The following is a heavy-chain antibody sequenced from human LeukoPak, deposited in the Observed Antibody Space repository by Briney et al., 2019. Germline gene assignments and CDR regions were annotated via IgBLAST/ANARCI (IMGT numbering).Heavy chain of an antibody. V-gene: IGHV4-59*01. D-gene: IGHD1-26*01. CDR1: GGSISSYY. Sequence: SETLSLSCTVSGGSISSYYWSWIRQPPGKGLEWIGYIYYTGSTNYNPSLKSRVTISVDTSKNQFSLKLSSVTAADTAVYYCARGNSGSYYGFDYWGQGTLVTVSS. CDR3: ARGNSGSYYGFDY. J-gene: IGHJ4*02. CDR2: IYYTGST.